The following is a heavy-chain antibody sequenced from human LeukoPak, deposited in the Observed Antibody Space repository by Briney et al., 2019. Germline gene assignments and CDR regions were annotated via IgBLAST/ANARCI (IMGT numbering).Heavy chain of an antibody. CDR2: ISVASNT. CDR1: GLAFSSYA. CDR3: AKEMRPYDILTGYFPT. J-gene: IGHJ5*02. D-gene: IGHD3-9*01. Sequence: GGSLRLSCAASGLAFSSYAMSWVRQAPGKGLEWVSTISVASNTFYADSVKGRFTISRDNSKNTLYLQMNSLRAEDTAVYYCAKEMRPYDILTGYFPTWGQGTLVTVSS. V-gene: IGHV3-23*01.